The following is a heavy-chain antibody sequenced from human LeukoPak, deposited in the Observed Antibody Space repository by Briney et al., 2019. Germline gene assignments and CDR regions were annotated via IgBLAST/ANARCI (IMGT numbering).Heavy chain of an antibody. Sequence: GESLKISCKGSGYSFTSYWIGWVRQMPGKGLEWMGIIYPGDSDTRYSPSFQGQVTISADKSIGTAYLQWSGLKASDTAMYYCARGLYDILTAKPYYYMDVWGKGTTVTVSS. CDR2: IYPGDSDT. CDR1: GYSFTSYW. J-gene: IGHJ6*03. CDR3: ARGLYDILTAKPYYYMDV. V-gene: IGHV5-51*01. D-gene: IGHD3-9*01.